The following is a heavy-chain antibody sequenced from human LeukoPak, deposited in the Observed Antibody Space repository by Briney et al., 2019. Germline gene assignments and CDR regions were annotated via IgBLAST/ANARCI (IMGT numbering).Heavy chain of an antibody. J-gene: IGHJ4*02. V-gene: IGHV3-23*01. CDR1: GFTFSSYA. CDR3: AKVTTYYYGSGSYYNL. CDR2: ISGSGGST. Sequence: GSLRLSCAASGFTFSSYAMSWVRQAPGKGLEWVSAISGSGGSTYYADSVKGRFTISRDNSKNTLYLQMNSLRAEDTAVYYCAKVTTYYYGSGSYYNLWGQGTLVTVSS. D-gene: IGHD3-10*01.